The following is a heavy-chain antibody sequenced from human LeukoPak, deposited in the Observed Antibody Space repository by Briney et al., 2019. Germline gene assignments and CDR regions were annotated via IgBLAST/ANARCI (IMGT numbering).Heavy chain of an antibody. CDR1: GFVFSSYD. J-gene: IGHJ6*02. V-gene: IGHV3-21*01. D-gene: IGHD3-3*01. Sequence: PGGSLRLSCAASGFVFSSYDMNWVRQAPGKGLEWVSCFKSSRYICYADSVRGRFTISGDNDKNTLYLQMTSLRAEDTAVYYCARELPLTIFGVANGMDVWGQGTTVIVSS. CDR2: FKSSRYI. CDR3: ARELPLTIFGVANGMDV.